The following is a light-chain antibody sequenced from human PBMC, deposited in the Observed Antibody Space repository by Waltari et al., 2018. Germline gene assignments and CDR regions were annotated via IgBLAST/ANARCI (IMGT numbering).Light chain of an antibody. V-gene: IGKV3-11*01. CDR3: QQRRNWPLT. J-gene: IGKJ4*01. Sequence: EMVLTQSQATLSLSPGEGATLSRRASQSVDMYLAWYKPRPGQTPRLLIYDTSNRPTDIPARFSGSGTETDCSLTISSLEPEDFAVYYCQQRRNWPLTFGGGPKVEIK. CDR1: QSVDMY. CDR2: DTS.